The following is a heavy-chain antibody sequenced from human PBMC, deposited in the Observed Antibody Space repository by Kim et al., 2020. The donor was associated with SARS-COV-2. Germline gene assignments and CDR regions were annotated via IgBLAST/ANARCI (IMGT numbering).Heavy chain of an antibody. D-gene: IGHD3-10*01. CDR1: GYTLTELS. CDR2: FDPEDGET. V-gene: IGHV1-24*01. Sequence: ASVKVSCKVSGYTLTELSMHWVRQAPGKGLEWMGGFDPEDGETIYAQKFQGRVTMTEDTSTDTAYMELSSLRSEDTAVYYCATVGDPTGWFDPWGQGTLVTVSS. CDR3: ATVGDPTGWFDP. J-gene: IGHJ5*02.